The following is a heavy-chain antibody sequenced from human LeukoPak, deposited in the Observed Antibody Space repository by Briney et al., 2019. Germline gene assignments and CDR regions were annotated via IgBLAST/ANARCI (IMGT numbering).Heavy chain of an antibody. D-gene: IGHD5-24*01. V-gene: IGHV1-8*03. CDR2: MNPNSGNT. Sequence: ASVKVSCKASGYTFTSYDINWVRQATGQGLEWMGWMNPNSGNTGYAQKFQGRVTITADESTTTSYMELSSLISEDTAVYYCAIYEVEMTTIDYWGQGTLVTVSS. CDR3: AIYEVEMTTIDY. J-gene: IGHJ4*02. CDR1: GYTFTSYD.